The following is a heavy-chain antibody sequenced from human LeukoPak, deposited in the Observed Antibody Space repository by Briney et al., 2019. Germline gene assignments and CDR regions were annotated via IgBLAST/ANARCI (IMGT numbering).Heavy chain of an antibody. CDR2: ISPSGGIT. J-gene: IGHJ4*02. D-gene: IGHD5-18*01. V-gene: IGHV3-23*01. CDR1: GFTFSSHG. Sequence: GGSLRLACAASGFTFSSHGMNWVRQAPGKGLEWVSGISPSGGITYYTDSVKGRFTISRDNSKNTVSLQMNSLRGEDTAVYYCAKDFYGFSYGYPGYFDYWGQGTLVTVSS. CDR3: AKDFYGFSYGYPGYFDY.